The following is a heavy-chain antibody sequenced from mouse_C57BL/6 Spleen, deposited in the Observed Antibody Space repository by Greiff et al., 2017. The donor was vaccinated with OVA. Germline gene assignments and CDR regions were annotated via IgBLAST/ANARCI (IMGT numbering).Heavy chain of an antibody. J-gene: IGHJ4*01. CDR3: ARVYYSNFYAMDY. CDR1: GFSLTSYG. V-gene: IGHV2-2*01. CDR2: IWSGGST. D-gene: IGHD2-5*01. Sequence: VKLVESGPGLVQPSQSLSITCTVSGFSLTSYGVHWVRQSPGKGLEWLGVIWSGGSTDYNAAFISRLSISKDNSKSQVFFKMNSLQADDTAIYYCARVYYSNFYAMDYWGQGTSVTVSS.